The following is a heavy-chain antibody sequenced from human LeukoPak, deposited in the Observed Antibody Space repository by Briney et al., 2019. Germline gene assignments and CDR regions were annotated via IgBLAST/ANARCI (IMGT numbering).Heavy chain of an antibody. Sequence: GGSLRLSCAASGFTFSSYSMSWVRQAPGKGLEWVSSISSSSYIYYADSVKGRFTISRDNAKNSLYLQMNSLRAEDTAVYYCASIGYCSGGSCYVEPDYWGQGTLVTVSS. V-gene: IGHV3-21*01. J-gene: IGHJ4*02. CDR2: ISSSSYI. CDR3: ASIGYCSGGSCYVEPDY. D-gene: IGHD2-15*01. CDR1: GFTFSSYS.